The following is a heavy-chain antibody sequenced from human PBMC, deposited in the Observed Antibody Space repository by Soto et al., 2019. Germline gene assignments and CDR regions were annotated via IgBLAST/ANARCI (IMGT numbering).Heavy chain of an antibody. Sequence: QVQLQESGPGLVKPSETLSLTCTVSGGSISTYYWSWIRQPPGKGLEWIGYIHTSGSTNYNPSLKSRVTIPVDTSKTHFSLKLSSVTAADTAVYYCARADYSASSYFDDWGQGTLVTVSS. CDR2: IHTSGST. CDR3: ARADYSASSYFDD. CDR1: GGSISTYY. V-gene: IGHV4-59*01. D-gene: IGHD6-6*01. J-gene: IGHJ4*02.